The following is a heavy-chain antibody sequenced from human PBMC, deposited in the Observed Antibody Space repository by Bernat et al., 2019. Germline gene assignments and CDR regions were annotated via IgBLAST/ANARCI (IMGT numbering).Heavy chain of an antibody. V-gene: IGHV3-33*01. CDR2: ICYDGSNK. J-gene: IGHJ4*02. D-gene: IGHD6-13*01. CDR1: GFTFNYYG. Sequence: QVQLVESGGGVVQPGRSLRLSCAASGFTFNYYGMHWVRQAPGKGLEWVSVICYDGSNKYYADSVKGRFIMSRDNSRNTVYLQMNSLRAEDTAVYYCARDEGGVAAAENWGFFDYWGQGTMVTVSS. CDR3: ARDEGGVAAAENWGFFDY.